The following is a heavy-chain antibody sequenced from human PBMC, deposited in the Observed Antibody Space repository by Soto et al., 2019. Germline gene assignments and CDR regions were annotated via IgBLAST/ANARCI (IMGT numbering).Heavy chain of an antibody. CDR2: ISHLEST. J-gene: IGHJ5*02. D-gene: IGHD3-10*02. V-gene: IGHV4-30-2*06. CDR1: GASISYGGFS. Sequence: PSETLSLTCTVSGASISYGGFSWSWIRQSPGKGLEWIGYISHLESTYFHPSFKSRLTMSIDRTRNQFSLKPSSVTAADTAIYYCARHGNQCSGTGCYTFWFDPWGQGTLVTVSS. CDR3: ARHGNQCSGTGCYTFWFDP.